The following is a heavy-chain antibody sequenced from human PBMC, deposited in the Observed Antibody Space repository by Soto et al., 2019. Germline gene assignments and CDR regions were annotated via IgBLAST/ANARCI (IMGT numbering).Heavy chain of an antibody. CDR2: INPSGGST. J-gene: IGHJ5*01. V-gene: IGHV1-46*01. Sequence: ASVKVSCKASGYIFTNLYINWVRQAPGQGFEWMGIINPSGGSTNYVQKFQGRITMTRDTSTSTVYMELSSLRSQDMAVYFCARADYYDSSGFYSDCWG. CDR1: GYIFTNLY. D-gene: IGHD3-22*01. CDR3: ARADYYDSSGFYSDC.